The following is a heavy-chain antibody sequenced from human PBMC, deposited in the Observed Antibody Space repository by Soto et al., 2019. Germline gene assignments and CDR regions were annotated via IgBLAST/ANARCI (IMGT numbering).Heavy chain of an antibody. Sequence: QVQLVQSGAEVKKPGSSVKVSCKASGGTFSSYTISWVRQAPGQGLEWMGRIIPILGIANYAQKFQDRVTITADKSTSTAYMELSSLRSEDTAVYYCARDFYSSSGLGYYYYYYMDVWGKGTTVTVSS. CDR2: IIPILGIA. CDR3: ARDFYSSSGLGYYYYYYMDV. CDR1: GGTFSSYT. J-gene: IGHJ6*03. D-gene: IGHD6-6*01. V-gene: IGHV1-69*08.